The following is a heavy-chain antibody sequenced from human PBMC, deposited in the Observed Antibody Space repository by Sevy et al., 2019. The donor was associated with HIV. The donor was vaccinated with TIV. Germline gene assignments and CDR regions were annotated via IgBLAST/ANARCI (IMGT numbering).Heavy chain of an antibody. CDR2: IRTKPNNYAT. Sequence: GGSLRLSCAASGFTFSDSAMFWVRQASGRGLEWVGRIRTKPNNYATAFIASLKDRFTISIDDSKTTTYLQMNSLKADETAVYFCTCAYGRFDFWGQGALVTVSS. V-gene: IGHV3-73*01. CDR1: GFTFSDSA. D-gene: IGHD4-17*01. CDR3: TCAYGRFDF. J-gene: IGHJ4*02.